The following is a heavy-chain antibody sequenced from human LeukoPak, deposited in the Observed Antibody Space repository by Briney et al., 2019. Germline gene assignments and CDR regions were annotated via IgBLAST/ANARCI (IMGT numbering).Heavy chain of an antibody. CDR2: ISSSSSYI. D-gene: IGHD3-22*01. CDR3: AGKVVVTEVDAFDI. CDR1: GFTFSSYS. V-gene: IGHV3-21*01. J-gene: IGHJ3*02. Sequence: KSGGSLRLSCAASGFTFSSYSMNWVRQAPGKGLEWVSSISSSSSYIYYADSVKGRFTISRDNAKNSLYLQMNSLRAEATAVYYCAGKVVVTEVDAFDIWGQGTMVTVSS.